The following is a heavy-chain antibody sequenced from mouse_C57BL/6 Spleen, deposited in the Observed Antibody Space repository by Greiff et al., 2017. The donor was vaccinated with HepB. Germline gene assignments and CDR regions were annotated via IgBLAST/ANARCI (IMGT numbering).Heavy chain of an antibody. J-gene: IGHJ2*01. Sequence: EVKLMESGGDLVKPGGSLKLSCAASGFTFSSYGMSWVRQTPDKRLEWVATISSGGSYTYYPDSVKGRFTISRDNAKNTLYLQMSSLKSEDTAMYYCARQTGGAGGYFDYWGQGTTLTVSS. CDR1: GFTFSSYG. CDR2: ISSGGSYT. D-gene: IGHD3-2*01. V-gene: IGHV5-6*01. CDR3: ARQTGGAGGYFDY.